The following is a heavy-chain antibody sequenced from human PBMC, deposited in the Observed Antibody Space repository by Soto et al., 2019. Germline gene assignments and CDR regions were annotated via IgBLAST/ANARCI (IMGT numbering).Heavy chain of an antibody. J-gene: IGHJ5*02. V-gene: IGHV5-51*01. CDR3: ARGYFDSGHGYDL. Sequence: GESLKISCKGPGHLFNNHWIGWVRQTLGKGLEWMGLIFTRDSETKTSPSFQGHVSFSVDNSINPVYLQWTSLKTTDTGIYFCARGYFDSGHGYDLWGQGTLVTVSS. D-gene: IGHD3-10*01. CDR2: IFTRDSET. CDR1: GHLFNNHW.